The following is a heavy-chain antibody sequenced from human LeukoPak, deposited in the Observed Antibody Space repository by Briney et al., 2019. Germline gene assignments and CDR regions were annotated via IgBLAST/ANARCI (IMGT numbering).Heavy chain of an antibody. CDR2: IIPILAIV. CDR3: ARADSSGYSLDENFDY. V-gene: IGHV1-69*04. D-gene: IGHD3-22*01. Sequence: SVKVSCKASGGTLSSYALNWVRQAPGQGLEWIGRIIPILAIVNYAQNFQGRVTITADKSTNTAYMELSSLRFEDTAFYYCARADSSGYSLDENFDYWGQGTLVTVSS. J-gene: IGHJ4*02. CDR1: GGTLSSYA.